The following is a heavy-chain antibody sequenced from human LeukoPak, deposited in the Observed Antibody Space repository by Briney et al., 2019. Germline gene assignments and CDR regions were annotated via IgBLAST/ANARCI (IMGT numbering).Heavy chain of an antibody. CDR3: ARPYYYGSGSYRRNWFDP. D-gene: IGHD3-10*01. CDR1: GFTFSSYW. V-gene: IGHV3-7*01. CDR2: IKQDGSEK. Sequence: PGGSLRLSCAASGFTFSSYWMSWVRQAPGKGLEWVANIKQDGSEKYYVDSVKGRFTISRDNAKNSLYLQMNSLRAEDTAVYYCARPYYYGSGSYRRNWFDPWGQGTLVTVSS. J-gene: IGHJ5*02.